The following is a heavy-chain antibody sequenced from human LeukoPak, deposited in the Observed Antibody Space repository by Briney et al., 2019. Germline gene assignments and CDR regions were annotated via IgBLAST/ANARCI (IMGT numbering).Heavy chain of an antibody. V-gene: IGHV3-7*01. D-gene: IGHD4-17*01. J-gene: IGHJ4*02. CDR1: GSTFSRHW. Sequence: GGSLRLSCAASGSTFSRHWMSWVRQAPGKGLEWVANIEQDGSEKYYLDSVKGRFTIFRDNAKNSMYPQMNSLRPEDTAVYYCARDYYGDYPFYFDSWGQGTLVTVSS. CDR3: ARDYYGDYPFYFDS. CDR2: IEQDGSEK.